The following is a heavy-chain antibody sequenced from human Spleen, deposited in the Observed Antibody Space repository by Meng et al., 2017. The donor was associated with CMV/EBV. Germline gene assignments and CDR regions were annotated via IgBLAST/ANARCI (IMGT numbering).Heavy chain of an antibody. V-gene: IGHV4-59*01. CDR1: GGSISSYY. Sequence: SETLSLTCTVSGGSISSYYWSWIRQPPGKGLEWIGYIYYSGSTNYNPSLKSRVTISEDTSKNQFSLKLSSVTAADTAVYYCARDLGFRWFDPWGQGTLVTVSS. CDR2: IYYSGST. CDR3: ARDLGFRWFDP. D-gene: IGHD7-27*01. J-gene: IGHJ5*02.